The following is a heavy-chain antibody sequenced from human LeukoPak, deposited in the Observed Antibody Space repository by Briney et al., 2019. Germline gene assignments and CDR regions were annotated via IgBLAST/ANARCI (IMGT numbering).Heavy chain of an antibody. CDR3: ANGSPVGP. CDR2: ISGSVVST. CDR1: GFTFSSYG. V-gene: IGHV3-23*01. J-gene: IGHJ5*02. Sequence: GGSLRLSCAVSGFTFSSYGMSWVRQAPGKGLEWVSAISGSVVSTSYADSVKGRFTISRDNSKNTLYLQMNSLRAEDTAVYYCANGSPVGPWGQGTLVTVSS.